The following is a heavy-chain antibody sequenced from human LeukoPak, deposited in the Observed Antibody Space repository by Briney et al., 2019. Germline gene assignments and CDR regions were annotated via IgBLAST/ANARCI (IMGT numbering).Heavy chain of an antibody. CDR1: GLNFDDTA. Sequence: GGSLRLSCVASGLNFDDTAMHWVRQAPGKGLEWVSLISADGGSTFSADSVKGRFSISRDNSKNSLYLQMNSLRSEDTAMYYCAKESGKFDYWGQGTLVAVSS. CDR2: ISADGGST. CDR3: AKESGKFDY. V-gene: IGHV3-43*02. J-gene: IGHJ4*02.